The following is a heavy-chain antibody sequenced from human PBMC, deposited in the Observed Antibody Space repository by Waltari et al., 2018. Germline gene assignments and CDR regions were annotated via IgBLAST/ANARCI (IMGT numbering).Heavy chain of an antibody. CDR2: ISGSGGST. CDR1: GFTFSSYA. D-gene: IGHD4-17*01. J-gene: IGHJ6*02. Sequence: EVQLLESGGGLVQPGGSLRLSCAASGFTFSSYAMSWVRQAPGKGLEWVSAISGSGGSTYYSDFVKGRFTIARDNSKNTLYLQMNSLRAEDTAVYYCAKDARTTVTTDTFYYYYYGMDVWGQGTTVTVSS. CDR3: AKDARTTVTTDTFYYYYYGMDV. V-gene: IGHV3-23*01.